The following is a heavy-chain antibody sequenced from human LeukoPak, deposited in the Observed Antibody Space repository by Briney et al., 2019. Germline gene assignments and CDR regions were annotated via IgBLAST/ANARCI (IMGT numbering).Heavy chain of an antibody. CDR1: GGTFSSYA. Sequence: ASVKVSCKASGGTFSSYAISWVRQAPGQGLERMGRIIPILGIANYAQKFQGRVAITADKSTSTAYMELSSLRSEDTAVYYCARCYYYYGMDVWGQGTTVTVSS. J-gene: IGHJ6*02. CDR3: ARCYYYYGMDV. V-gene: IGHV1-69*04. CDR2: IIPILGIA.